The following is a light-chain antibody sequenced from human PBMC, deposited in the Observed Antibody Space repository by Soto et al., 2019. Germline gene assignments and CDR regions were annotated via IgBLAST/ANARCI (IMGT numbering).Light chain of an antibody. CDR2: EVT. Sequence: QSALTQPASVSGSPGQSITLSCTGTTSDVGGYHFVSWYQQHPGKAPKLMIYEVTNRPSGVSDRFSGSKSGNTASLTISGLQPEEQPDPSRYSYKTTSTYVFGSGTKGTV. J-gene: IGLJ1*01. CDR1: TSDVGGYHF. V-gene: IGLV2-14*01. CDR3: YSYKTTSTYV.